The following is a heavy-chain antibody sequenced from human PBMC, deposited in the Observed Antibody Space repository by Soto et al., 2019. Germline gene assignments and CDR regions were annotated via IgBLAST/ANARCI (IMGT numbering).Heavy chain of an antibody. V-gene: IGHV4-34*01. D-gene: IGHD1-20*01. J-gene: IGHJ5*02. CDR2: INHSGST. Sequence: SETLSLTCAVYGGSFSGYYWSWIRQPPGKGLEWIGEINHSGSTNYNPSLKSRVTISVDTSKNQFSLKLSSVTAADTAVYYCARGGMDDPAEAWFDTRAQRNLVTVSS. CDR1: GGSFSGYY. CDR3: ARGGMDDPAEAWFDT.